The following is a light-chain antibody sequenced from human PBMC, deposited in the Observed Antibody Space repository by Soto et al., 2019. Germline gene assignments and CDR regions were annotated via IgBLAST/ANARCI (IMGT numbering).Light chain of an antibody. CDR2: AAS. CDR3: QQYNSYPLT. V-gene: IGKV1-39*01. Sequence: IQMTQSPSSLSASVGDRVTITCRASQSISNHLNWYQQKPGKAPKLLIFAASSLQSGVPSRFSGSRSGPDFTLTISSLQPEDFATYYCQQYNSYPLTFGGGTKVDIK. J-gene: IGKJ4*01. CDR1: QSISNH.